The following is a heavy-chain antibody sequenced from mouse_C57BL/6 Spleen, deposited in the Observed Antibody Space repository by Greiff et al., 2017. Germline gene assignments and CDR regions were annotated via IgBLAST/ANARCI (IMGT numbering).Heavy chain of an antibody. D-gene: IGHD4-1*01. J-gene: IGHJ1*03. CDR1: GYAFTNYL. CDR3: ASSSWEFSYWYFDV. Sequence: QVQLQQSGAELVRPGTSVKVSCKASGYAFTNYLIEWVKQRPGQGLEWIGVINPGSGGTNYNEKFKGKATLTADKSSSTAYMQLSSLTSEDSAVYFCASSSWEFSYWYFDVWGTGTTVTVSS. V-gene: IGHV1-54*01. CDR2: INPGSGGT.